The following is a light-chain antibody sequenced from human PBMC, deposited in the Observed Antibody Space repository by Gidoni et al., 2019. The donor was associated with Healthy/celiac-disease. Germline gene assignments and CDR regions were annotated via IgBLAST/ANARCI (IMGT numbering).Light chain of an antibody. V-gene: IGKV3-15*01. CDR1: QSVSSN. Sequence: PATLSVSPGERATLSCRASQSVSSNLAWYQQKPGQAPRLLIYGASTRATGIPARFSGSGSGTEFTLTISSLQSEDFAVYYCQQYNNWPPGTFGQGTKVEIK. J-gene: IGKJ1*01. CDR2: GAS. CDR3: QQYNNWPPGT.